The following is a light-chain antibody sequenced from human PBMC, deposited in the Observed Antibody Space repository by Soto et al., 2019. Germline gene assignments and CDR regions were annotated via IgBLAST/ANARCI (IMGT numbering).Light chain of an antibody. CDR2: AAS. CDR3: QQSSSTPPLYT. V-gene: IGKV1-39*01. J-gene: IGKJ2*01. Sequence: DIQMTQSPSSLSASVGDRVTITCRASQSISSYLNWYQQKPGKAPKLLIYAASSLQSGVPSRFSGSGSGTDFTLTISSLQPEDFATYYRQQSSSTPPLYTFGQGTNVDIK. CDR1: QSISSY.